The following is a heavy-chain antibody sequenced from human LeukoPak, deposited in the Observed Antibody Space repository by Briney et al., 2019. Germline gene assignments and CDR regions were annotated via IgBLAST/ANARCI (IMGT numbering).Heavy chain of an antibody. Sequence: PGGSLRLSCAASGFTFSSYSMNWVRQAPGKGLEWVSYISSSSSTIYYADSVKGRFTISRDNAKNSLYLQMNSLRAEDTAVYYCAKDQGGYIYGCDHWSQGHLVSVSS. CDR3: AKDQGGYIYGCDH. J-gene: IGHJ4*02. CDR1: GFTFSSYS. D-gene: IGHD5-18*01. CDR2: ISSSSSTI. V-gene: IGHV3-48*04.